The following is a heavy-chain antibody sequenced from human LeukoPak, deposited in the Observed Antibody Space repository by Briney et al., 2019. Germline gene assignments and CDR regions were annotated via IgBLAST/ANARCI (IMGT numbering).Heavy chain of an antibody. Sequence: GASVKVSCKASGYTFTSCAMHWVRQAPGQGLEWMGWINAGNGNTKYSQKFQGRVTITRDTSASTAYMELSSLRSEDTAVYYCSCYIAVAGTELELDYWGQGTLVTVSS. CDR3: SCYIAVAGTELELDY. V-gene: IGHV1-3*01. CDR2: INAGNGNT. CDR1: GYTFTSCA. J-gene: IGHJ4*02. D-gene: IGHD6-19*01.